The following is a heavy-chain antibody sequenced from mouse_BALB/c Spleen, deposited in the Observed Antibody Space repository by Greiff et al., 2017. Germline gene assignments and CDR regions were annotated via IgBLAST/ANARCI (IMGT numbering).Heavy chain of an antibody. CDR3: ARCGTTWYFDV. CDR2: IYPGNVNT. Sequence: LVEPGASVRISCKASGYTFTSYYIHWVKQRPGQGLEWIGWIYPGNVNTKYNEKFKGKATLTADKSSSTAYMQLSSLTSEDSAVYFCARCGTTWYFDVWGAGTTVTVSS. D-gene: IGHD4-1*01. J-gene: IGHJ1*01. CDR1: GYTFTSYY. V-gene: IGHV1S56*01.